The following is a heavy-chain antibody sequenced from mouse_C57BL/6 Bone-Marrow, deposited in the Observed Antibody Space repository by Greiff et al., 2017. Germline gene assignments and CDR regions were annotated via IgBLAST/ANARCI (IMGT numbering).Heavy chain of an antibody. CDR1: GFTFSDYG. CDR3: ARDFFDY. J-gene: IGHJ2*01. V-gene: IGHV5-17*01. CDR2: ISSGSSTI. Sequence: EVKLMESGGGLVKPGGSLKLSCAASGFTFSDYGMHWVRQAPEKGLEWVAYISSGSSTIYYADTVKGRFTISRDNAENTLFLQMTSLRSEDTAMYYCARDFFDYWGQGTTLTVSS.